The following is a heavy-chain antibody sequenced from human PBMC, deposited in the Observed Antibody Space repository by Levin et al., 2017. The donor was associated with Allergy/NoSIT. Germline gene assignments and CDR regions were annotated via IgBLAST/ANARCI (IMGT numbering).Heavy chain of an antibody. CDR1: GFTFSDYT. D-gene: IGHD2-8*02. CDR3: PRDILVSPGVPSWAGNQFEP. Sequence: GGSLRLSCAASGFTFSDYTMYWVRQTPGKGLEWLAVISHDGSGKIYTDSVKGRFTLSRDNSKNTLFLQMNSLGPEATAVFYVPRDILVSPGVPSWAGNQFEPWGQGTVVAVAS. V-gene: IGHV3-30*04. J-gene: IGHJ5*02. CDR2: ISHDGSGK.